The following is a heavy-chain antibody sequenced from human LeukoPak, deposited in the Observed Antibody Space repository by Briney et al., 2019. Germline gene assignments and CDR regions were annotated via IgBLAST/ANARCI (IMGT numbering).Heavy chain of an antibody. V-gene: IGHV1-2*02. CDR1: GYTFTGYY. CDR2: INPNSGGT. CDR3: ARFSKEWVMIDY. J-gene: IGHJ4*02. Sequence: ASVKVSCKASGYTFTGYYMHWVRQAPGQGLEWMGWINPNSGGTNYAQKFQGRVTMTRDTSISTAYMELSRLRSDDTAVYYCARFSKEWVMIDYWGQGTLVTVSS. D-gene: IGHD3-3*01.